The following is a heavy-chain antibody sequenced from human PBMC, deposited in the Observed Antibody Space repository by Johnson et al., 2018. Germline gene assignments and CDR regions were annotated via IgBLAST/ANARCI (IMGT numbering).Heavy chain of an antibody. CDR1: GFTFSDYA. V-gene: IGHV3-23*01. D-gene: IGHD3-3*01. Sequence: VRLQEGGGGLVQPGGSLILCCAVSGFTFSDYAMSWVRQAPGKGLEWVSAVSSSGSRTYHAAPVEGRFTIPRDNSKNTRYLQMNSLRAEDAALYYCAKSRSFGVVDGMDVWGLGTTVNVSS. J-gene: IGHJ6*02. CDR2: VSSSGSRT. CDR3: AKSRSFGVVDGMDV.